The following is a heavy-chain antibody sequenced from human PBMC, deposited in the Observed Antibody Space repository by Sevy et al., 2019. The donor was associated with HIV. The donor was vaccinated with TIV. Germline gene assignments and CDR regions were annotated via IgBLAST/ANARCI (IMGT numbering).Heavy chain of an antibody. V-gene: IGHV1-24*01. D-gene: IGHD2-15*01. CDR1: GYTLTKLS. CDR3: TAVGIRYWRAPSTYQGDWFDP. J-gene: IGHJ5*02. Sequence: ASVKVSCKVSGYTLTKLSIHWVRQAPGKGLEWMGNFDPQYGERIYAQRFQGRLTMTDDTSPDTVFMEMSSLTSEDTTVYYCTAVGIRYWRAPSTYQGDWFDPWGQGTLVTVSS. CDR2: FDPQYGER.